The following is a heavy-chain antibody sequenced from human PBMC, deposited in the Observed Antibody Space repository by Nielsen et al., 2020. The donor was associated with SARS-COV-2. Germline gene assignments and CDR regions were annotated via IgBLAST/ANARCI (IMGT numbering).Heavy chain of an antibody. J-gene: IGHJ5*02. D-gene: IGHD3-16*01. CDR3: ARDLRVGVGAWFDP. CDR1: GGTFSSYA. CDR2: IIPILGIA. V-gene: IGHV1-69*04. Sequence: SVKVSCKASGGTFSSYAISWVRRAPGQGLEWMGRIIPILGIANYAQKFQGRVTITADKSTSTAYMELSSLRSEDTAVYYCARDLRVGVGAWFDPWGQGTLVTVSS.